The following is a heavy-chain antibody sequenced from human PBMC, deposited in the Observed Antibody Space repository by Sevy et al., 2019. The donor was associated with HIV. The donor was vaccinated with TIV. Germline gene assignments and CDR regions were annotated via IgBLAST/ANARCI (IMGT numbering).Heavy chain of an antibody. CDR2: IDGDATT. V-gene: IGHV3-66*01. J-gene: IGHJ4*02. CDR1: RFTVNNNY. D-gene: IGHD5-18*01. Sequence: GGSLRLSCAASRFTVNNNYMTWVRQAPGKGLEGISIIDGDATTYHADSVKDRFNISRDNSKNMLYLQMNNLRVEDTAVYYCARGKTGYGYALSYWGQGTLVTVSS. CDR3: ARGKTGYGYALSY.